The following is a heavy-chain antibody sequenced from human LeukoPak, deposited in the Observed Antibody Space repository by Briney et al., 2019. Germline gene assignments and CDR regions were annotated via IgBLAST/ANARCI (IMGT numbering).Heavy chain of an antibody. D-gene: IGHD3-16*01. CDR1: GFTFSLYE. J-gene: IGHJ4*02. V-gene: IGHV3-48*03. Sequence: GGSLRLSCAASGFTFSLYELNWARQAPGKGLKWVAYISSSSSCAIYYEDSVKGRFTISRDNAKNSLYLQMNSVRDEDTAVYYCATQAGYYDSGFSDIWGQGTLVTVSS. CDR3: ATQAGYYDSGFSDI. CDR2: ISSSSSCAI.